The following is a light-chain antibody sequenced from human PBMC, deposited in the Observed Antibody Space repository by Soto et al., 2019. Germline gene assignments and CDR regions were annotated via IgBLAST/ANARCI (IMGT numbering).Light chain of an antibody. CDR1: QSVSSTY. J-gene: IGKJ1*01. Sequence: NVLTQSPGTLSLSPGERATLSCRASQSVSSTYLAWYQQKPGQAPRLVIYDASTRATGVPARFSGGGSWTEFTLTISSLQSEDFAVYYCQQYNNWPPWTFGQGTKVDIK. V-gene: IGKV3-15*01. CDR2: DAS. CDR3: QQYNNWPPWT.